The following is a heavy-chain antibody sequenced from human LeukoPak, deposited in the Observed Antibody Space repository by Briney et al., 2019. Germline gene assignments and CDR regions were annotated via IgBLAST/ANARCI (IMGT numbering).Heavy chain of an antibody. D-gene: IGHD6-6*01. CDR3: TTGRVPRAARGPFDY. CDR2: IKSKTDGGTT. V-gene: IGHV3-15*01. Sequence: GGSLRLSCAASGFTFSNAWMSWVRQAPGKGLEWVGRIKSKTDGGTTDYAAPVKGRFTISRDDSKNTLYLQMNSLKTEDTAVYYCTTGRVPRAARGPFDYWGQGTLVTVSA. J-gene: IGHJ4*02. CDR1: GFTFSNAW.